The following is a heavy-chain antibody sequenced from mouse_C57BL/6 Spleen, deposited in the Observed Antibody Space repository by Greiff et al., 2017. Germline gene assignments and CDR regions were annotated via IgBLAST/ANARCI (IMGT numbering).Heavy chain of an antibody. CDR1: GYTFTDYY. J-gene: IGHJ3*01. V-gene: IGHV1-26*01. Sequence: EVQLQQSGPELVEPGASVKISCKASGYTFTDYYMNWVKQSHGKSLEWIGDINPNNGGTSYNQKFKGKATLTVDKSSSTAYMELRSLTSEDSAVYYCARRDWDMFAYWGQGTLVTVSA. CDR3: ARRDWDMFAY. CDR2: INPNNGGT. D-gene: IGHD4-1*01.